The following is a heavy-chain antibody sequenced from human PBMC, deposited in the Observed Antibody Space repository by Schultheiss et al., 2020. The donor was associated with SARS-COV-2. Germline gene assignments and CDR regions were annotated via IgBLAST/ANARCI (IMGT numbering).Heavy chain of an antibody. CDR3: ANTPTMVQGVMIPSYYYGMDV. J-gene: IGHJ6*02. Sequence: GGSLRLSCAASGFTFSSYAMHWVRQAPGKGLVWVSRINSDGSSTSYADSVKGRFTISRDNAKNTLYLQMNSLRAEDTAVYYCANTPTMVQGVMIPSYYYGMDVWGQGTTVTVSS. CDR2: INSDGSST. CDR1: GFTFSSYA. V-gene: IGHV3-74*01. D-gene: IGHD3-10*01.